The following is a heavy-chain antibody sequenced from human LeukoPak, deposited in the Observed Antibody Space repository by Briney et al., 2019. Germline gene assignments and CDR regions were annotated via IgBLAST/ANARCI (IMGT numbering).Heavy chain of an antibody. Sequence: PGGSLRLSCVASGFNLSAYAMHWARQAPGKGLEWVSLIRYDGSDKYYADSVKGRFTISRDISKNTLNLQMNSLRAEDTAVYYCAKDQSSSSSLGDWGQGTLVTVSS. D-gene: IGHD6-6*01. J-gene: IGHJ4*02. CDR3: AKDQSSSSSLGD. CDR2: IRYDGSDK. V-gene: IGHV3-30*02. CDR1: GFNLSAYA.